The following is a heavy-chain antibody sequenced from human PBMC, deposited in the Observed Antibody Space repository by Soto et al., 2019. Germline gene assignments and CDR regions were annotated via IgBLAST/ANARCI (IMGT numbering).Heavy chain of an antibody. V-gene: IGHV3-30-3*01. CDR2: ISYDGSNI. CDR3: ARGSAAGIYFYGMDV. J-gene: IGHJ6*02. CDR1: GFTFSSYA. Sequence: QVQLVESGGGVVQPGRSLRLSCAASGFTFSSYAMPWVRQAPGKGLEWVTVISYDGSNIYYADSVKGRFSISRDNSKNTLYVHMNSLRPDDTAVYYCARGSAAGIYFYGMDVWGQGTTVTVSS. D-gene: IGHD6-13*01.